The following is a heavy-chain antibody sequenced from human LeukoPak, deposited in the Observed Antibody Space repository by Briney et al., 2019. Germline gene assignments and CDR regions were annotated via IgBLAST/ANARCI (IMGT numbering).Heavy chain of an antibody. D-gene: IGHD2-8*02. CDR2: IGSGNSYI. CDR1: GFTFSSYT. V-gene: IGHV3-21*01. CDR3: ARARGSCAGGRCYSEY. Sequence: GGSLRLSCAASGFTFSSYTMNWVRQAPGKGLEWASSIGSGNSYIYYADSVKGRFSISRDNAKNSLYLQLSSLRVEDTAVYYCARARGSCAGGRCYSEYWGQGTLVTVSS. J-gene: IGHJ4*02.